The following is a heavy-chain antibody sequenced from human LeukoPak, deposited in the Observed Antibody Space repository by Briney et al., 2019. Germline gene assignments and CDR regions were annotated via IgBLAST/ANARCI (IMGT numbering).Heavy chain of an antibody. D-gene: IGHD6-13*01. J-gene: IGHJ4*02. Sequence: ASGKVSCKACGYTFTSYYMHWVRQAPGQGLEWVGIINPRGGSTSYAQKFQGRDTMTRDPSTSKVYMELSSLRSEDTAVYYCPLQLYSSSWYSYWGQGTLVTVSS. CDR2: INPRGGST. V-gene: IGHV1-46*01. CDR1: GYTFTSYY. CDR3: PLQLYSSSWYSY.